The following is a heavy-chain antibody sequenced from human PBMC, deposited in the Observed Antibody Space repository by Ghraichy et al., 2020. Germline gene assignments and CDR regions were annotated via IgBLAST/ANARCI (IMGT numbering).Heavy chain of an antibody. Sequence: SETLSLTCTVSGGSISSSSYYWGWIRQPPGKGLEWIGSIYYSGSTYYNPSLKSRVTISVDTSKNQFSLKLSSVTAADTAVYYCARQLPEYCSSTSCWPYYYYYYMDVWGKGTTVTVSS. CDR1: GGSISSSSYY. V-gene: IGHV4-39*01. J-gene: IGHJ6*03. CDR3: ARQLPEYCSSTSCWPYYYYYYMDV. CDR2: IYYSGST. D-gene: IGHD2-2*01.